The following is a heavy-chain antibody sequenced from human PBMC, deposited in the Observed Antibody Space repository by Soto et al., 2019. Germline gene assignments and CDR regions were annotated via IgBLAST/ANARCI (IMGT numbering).Heavy chain of an antibody. CDR3: AKTSVAMAASDVYDLDV. Sequence: QAQLVQSGAEVKTPGASMKVSCKASGYVFRGYYLHWVRQAPGQGLEWMGWINPNSGGTNYAQNFRGRVTMTSDRSISAAYMELSRLTSGDTATYYRAKTSVAMAASDVYDLDVWGQGTTVTVSS. V-gene: IGHV1-2*02. CDR2: INPNSGGT. D-gene: IGHD5-18*01. CDR1: GYVFRGYY. J-gene: IGHJ6*02.